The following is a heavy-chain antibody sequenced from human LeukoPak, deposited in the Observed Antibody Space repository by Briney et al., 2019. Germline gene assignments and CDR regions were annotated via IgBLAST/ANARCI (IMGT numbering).Heavy chain of an antibody. CDR2: ISNNGGYT. J-gene: IGHJ4*02. D-gene: IGHD2-15*01. CDR1: GVTFSSSA. V-gene: IGHV3-23*01. Sequence: PGGAVRLSCAASGVTFSSSAMGWVRQAPGKGLEWVSAISNNGGYTYYADSVQGRFTISRDNSKSTLCLQMNSLRAEDTAVYYCAKQLGYCSDGSCYFPYWGQGTLVTVSS. CDR3: AKQLGYCSDGSCYFPY.